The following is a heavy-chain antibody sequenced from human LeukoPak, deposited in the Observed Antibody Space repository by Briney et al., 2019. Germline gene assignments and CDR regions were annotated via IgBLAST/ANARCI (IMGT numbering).Heavy chain of an antibody. V-gene: IGHV3-7*01. J-gene: IGHJ4*02. CDR2: IKQDGSEK. Sequence: GGSLRLSCAASGFTFSSYWMSWVRRAPGKGLEWVANIKQDGSEKYYVDSVKGRFTISRDNAKNSLYLQMNSLRAEDTAVYYRARLGWELLRGFDYWGQGTLVTVSS. CDR1: GFTFSSYW. D-gene: IGHD1-26*01. CDR3: ARLGWELLRGFDY.